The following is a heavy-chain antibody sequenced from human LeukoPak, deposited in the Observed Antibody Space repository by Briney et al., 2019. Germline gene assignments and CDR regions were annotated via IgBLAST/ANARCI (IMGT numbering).Heavy chain of an antibody. CDR3: ARDIVGADYFDY. J-gene: IGHJ4*02. Sequence: PSETLSLTCTVSGGSISSYFWSWIWQPPGKGLEWIGYIYYSGSTNYNPSLKSRVTISVDTSKNQFSLKLSSVTAADTAVYYCARDIVGADYFDYWGQGTLVTVSS. D-gene: IGHD1-26*01. CDR1: GGSISSYF. CDR2: IYYSGST. V-gene: IGHV4-59*01.